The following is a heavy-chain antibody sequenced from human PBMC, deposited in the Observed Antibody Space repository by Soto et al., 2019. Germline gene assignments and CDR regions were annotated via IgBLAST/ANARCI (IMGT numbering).Heavy chain of an antibody. CDR1: GGSISSYY. D-gene: IGHD5-18*01. CDR3: ARGEYSYGHTRFDY. Sequence: SETLSLTCTVSGGSISSYYWSWIRQPPGKGLEWIGYIYYSGSTNYNPSLKSRVTISVDTSKNQFSLKLSSVTAADTAVYYCARGEYSYGHTRFDYWGQGTLVTVSS. J-gene: IGHJ4*02. V-gene: IGHV4-59*01. CDR2: IYYSGST.